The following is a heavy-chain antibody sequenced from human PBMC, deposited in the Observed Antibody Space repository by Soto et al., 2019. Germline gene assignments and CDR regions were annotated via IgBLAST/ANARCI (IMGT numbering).Heavy chain of an antibody. Sequence: PGESLKISCKGSGYSFTSYWIGWVRQMPGKGLEWMGIIYPGDSDTRYSPSFQGQVTISADKSISTAYPQWSSLKASDTAMYYCARHGRLIWSGELLSPGTVDYWGQGTLVTVSS. D-gene: IGHD3-10*01. CDR2: IYPGDSDT. V-gene: IGHV5-51*01. CDR1: GYSFTSYW. J-gene: IGHJ4*02. CDR3: ARHGRLIWSGELLSPGTVDY.